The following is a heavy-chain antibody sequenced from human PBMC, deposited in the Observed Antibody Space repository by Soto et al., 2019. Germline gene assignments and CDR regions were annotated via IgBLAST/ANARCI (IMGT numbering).Heavy chain of an antibody. Sequence: QVQLVESGGGVVRPGTSIRLSCAASGFAFSSSGMHWVRHVPGNGLEWVAAISFDGNNKYHADSVKGRFTVTRDNSKNTLYLQMNGLRVEESCVFFCVKDQRDGLGGSYEPIDSWGQGTPVTVAS. J-gene: IGHJ4*02. V-gene: IGHV3-30*18. CDR1: GFAFSSSG. CDR3: VKDQRDGLGGSYEPIDS. D-gene: IGHD1-26*01. CDR2: ISFDGNNK.